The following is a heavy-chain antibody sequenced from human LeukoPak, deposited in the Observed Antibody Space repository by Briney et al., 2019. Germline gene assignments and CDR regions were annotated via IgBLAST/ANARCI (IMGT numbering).Heavy chain of an antibody. J-gene: IGHJ4*02. CDR2: ISYDGSNK. Sequence: PGGSLRLSCAASGFAFSSYAMYWVRQAPGKGLEWVAVISYDGSNKYYADPVKGRFTISRDNSKNTLYLQMNSLRAEDTAVYYCAREVVGALDYWGQGTLVTVSS. V-gene: IGHV3-30-3*01. CDR3: AREVVGALDY. CDR1: GFAFSSYA. D-gene: IGHD2-15*01.